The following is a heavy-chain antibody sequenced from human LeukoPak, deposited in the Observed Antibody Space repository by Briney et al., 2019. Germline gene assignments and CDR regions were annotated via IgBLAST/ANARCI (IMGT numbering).Heavy chain of an antibody. CDR3: ARKDGYSSSWSFDY. Sequence: GGSLRLSCAASGFTFSSYAMSWVRQAPGKGLEWVAVIWYGGSNKYYADSVKGRFTISRDNSKNTLYLQMNSLRAEDTAVYYCARKDGYSSSWSFDYWGQGTLVTVSS. CDR2: IWYGGSNK. J-gene: IGHJ4*02. D-gene: IGHD6-13*01. V-gene: IGHV3-33*08. CDR1: GFTFSSYA.